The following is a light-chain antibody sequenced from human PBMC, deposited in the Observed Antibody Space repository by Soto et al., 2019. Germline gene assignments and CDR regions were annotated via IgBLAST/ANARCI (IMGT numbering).Light chain of an antibody. V-gene: IGKV3-20*01. Sequence: EIVLTQSPGTVSLSPGERATLSCRASQSVNNTHLAWYQQKPGLAPRLLIYDTSSRASGIPDRFSGSGSGTDFTLTISGLEPEDFAVYCCQQFDGSLWTFGQGTKVDIK. J-gene: IGKJ1*01. CDR1: QSVNNTH. CDR3: QQFDGSLWT. CDR2: DTS.